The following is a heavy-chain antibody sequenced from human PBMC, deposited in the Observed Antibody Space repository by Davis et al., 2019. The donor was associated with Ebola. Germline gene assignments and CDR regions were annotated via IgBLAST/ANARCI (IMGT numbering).Heavy chain of an antibody. D-gene: IGHD6-13*01. CDR1: GYTFSSYY. V-gene: IGHV1-46*01. J-gene: IGHJ3*02. CDR3: ATSPLIGYSSSWPI. Sequence: ASVKVSCKASGYTFSSYYMHWVRQAPGQGLEWMGIINPSAGSTSYAQKFQGRVTMTRDTSTSTIYMELSSLRSEDTAVYYCATSPLIGYSSSWPIWGQGTMVTVSS. CDR2: INPSAGST.